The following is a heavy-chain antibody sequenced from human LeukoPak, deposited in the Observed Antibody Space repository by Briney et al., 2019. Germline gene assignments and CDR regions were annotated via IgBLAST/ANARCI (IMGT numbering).Heavy chain of an antibody. J-gene: IGHJ5*02. CDR1: GFIFRNYW. D-gene: IGHD2-2*02. CDR3: ARGGVPAAILFDWFDP. CDR2: INEDGSER. V-gene: IGHV3-7*04. Sequence: GGSLRLSCAAAGFIFRNYWMGWVRQAPGKGLEWVANINEDGSERYYVDSVKGRFTISRDNAKNSLYLQMNSLRAEDTAVYYCARGGVPAAILFDWFDPWGQGTLVTVSS.